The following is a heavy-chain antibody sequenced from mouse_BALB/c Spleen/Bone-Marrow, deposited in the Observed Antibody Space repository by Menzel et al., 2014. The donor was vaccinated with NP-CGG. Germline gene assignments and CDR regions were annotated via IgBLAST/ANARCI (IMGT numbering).Heavy chain of an antibody. CDR1: GFNIKDTY. D-gene: IGHD5-1-1*01. CDR3: ARNTQFAY. J-gene: IGHJ3*01. V-gene: IGHV14-3*02. CDR2: IDPANGNT. Sequence: VQLKQSGAELVKPGAPVKLSCTASGFNIKDTYMHWVKQRPEQGLEWIGRIDPANGNTKYDPKFQGKATITADTSSNTAYLQLSSLTSEDTAVYYCARNTQFAYWGQGTLVTVSA.